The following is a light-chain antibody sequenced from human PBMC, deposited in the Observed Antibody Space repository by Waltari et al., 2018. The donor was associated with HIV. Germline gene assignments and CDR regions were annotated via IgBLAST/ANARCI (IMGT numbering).Light chain of an antibody. CDR3: QQASSLPRT. CDR2: ASS. Sequence: DLQMTQSPSSVSASVGVRVPITCRASPILGRWFVWYQETPGKAPKLLIYASSTLQPGVPSRFSGSGSGTSFALTITSLQPEDFATYYCQQASSLPRTFGGGTKVEIK. V-gene: IGKV1-12*01. CDR1: PILGRW. J-gene: IGKJ4*01.